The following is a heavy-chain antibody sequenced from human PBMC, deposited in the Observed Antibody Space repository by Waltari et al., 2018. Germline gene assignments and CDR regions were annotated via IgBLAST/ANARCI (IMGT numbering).Heavy chain of an antibody. CDR1: GFIFVSYD. D-gene: IGHD2-15*01. Sequence: EVQLLVSGGGLVKPGESLRPYCAADGFIFVSYDMNGVRQAPGKGLEWVASISYTSDATYYADSVRGRFTISRDNTKNSVYLQTASLRVDDTAVYYCATLGSDGRMDYWGQGALVTVSS. CDR3: ATLGSDGRMDY. J-gene: IGHJ4*02. CDR2: ISYTSDAT. V-gene: IGHV3-21*01.